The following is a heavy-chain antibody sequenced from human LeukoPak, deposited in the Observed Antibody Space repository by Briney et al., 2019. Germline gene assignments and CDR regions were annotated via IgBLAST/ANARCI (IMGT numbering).Heavy chain of an antibody. Sequence: ASVRVSCKASGYTFTSYDINWVRQATGQGLEWMGWMNPNSGNTGYAQKFQGRVTITRNTSISTAYMELSSLRSEDTAVYYCARGDVWESITFGGVIVSGFDYWGQGTLVTVSS. V-gene: IGHV1-8*03. D-gene: IGHD3-16*02. CDR3: ARGDVWESITFGGVIVSGFDY. J-gene: IGHJ4*02. CDR2: MNPNSGNT. CDR1: GYTFTSYD.